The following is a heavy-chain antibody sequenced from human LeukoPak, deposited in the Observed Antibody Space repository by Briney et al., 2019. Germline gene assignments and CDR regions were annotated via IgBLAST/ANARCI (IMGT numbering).Heavy chain of an antibody. CDR3: ARVDYGSGSYYGPFDY. D-gene: IGHD3-10*01. CDR2: IYTSGST. V-gene: IGHV4-61*02. J-gene: IGHJ4*02. Sequence: KPSETLSLTCTVSGGSISSGSYYWSWIRQPAGKGLEWIGRIYTSGSTNYNPSLKSRVTISVDTSKNQFSLKLSSVTAADTAVYYCARVDYGSGSYYGPFDYWGQGTLVTVSS. CDR1: GGSISSGSYY.